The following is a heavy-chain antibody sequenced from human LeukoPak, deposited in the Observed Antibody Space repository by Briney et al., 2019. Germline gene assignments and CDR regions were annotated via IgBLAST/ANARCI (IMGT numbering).Heavy chain of an antibody. CDR1: GFTFSSYA. D-gene: IGHD3-3*01. CDR3: ARVRDDFWSGTFPPYYFGY. Sequence: GGSLRLSCAASGFTFSSYAMHWVRQAPGKGLEWVAVISYDGSNKYYADSVKGRFTISRDNSKNTLYLQMNSLRAEDTAVYYCARVRDDFWSGTFPPYYFGYWGQGTLVTVSS. J-gene: IGHJ4*02. V-gene: IGHV3-30*04. CDR2: ISYDGSNK.